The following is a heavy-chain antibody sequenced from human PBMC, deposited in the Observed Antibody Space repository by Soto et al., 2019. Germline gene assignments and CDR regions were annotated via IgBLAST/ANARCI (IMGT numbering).Heavy chain of an antibody. CDR3: ASTGCSGGSCYYYGMDV. CDR2: ISSSSSYT. D-gene: IGHD2-15*01. V-gene: IGHV3-11*06. Sequence: GGSLRLSCAASGFTFSDYYMSWIRQAPGKGLEWVSYISSSSSYTNYADSVKGRFTISRDNAKNSLYLQMNSLRAEDTAVYYCASTGCSGGSCYYYGMDVWGQGTTVTVSS. J-gene: IGHJ6*02. CDR1: GFTFSDYY.